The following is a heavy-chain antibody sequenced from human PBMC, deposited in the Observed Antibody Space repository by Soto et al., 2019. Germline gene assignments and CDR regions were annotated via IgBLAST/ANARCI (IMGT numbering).Heavy chain of an antibody. D-gene: IGHD2-15*01. V-gene: IGHV3-53*01. CDR2: IYSGGDT. Sequence: SGGSLRLSCVVSGFTVSTNYMSWVRQAPGKGLQWVSVIYSGGDTYYADSVKGRFTISRDTSKNTLYLQMNSLRSEDTAVYYCARDRIGYCGLQCLDAFDLWGQGTLVTVSS. CDR3: ARDRIGYCGLQCLDAFDL. J-gene: IGHJ3*01. CDR1: GFTVSTNY.